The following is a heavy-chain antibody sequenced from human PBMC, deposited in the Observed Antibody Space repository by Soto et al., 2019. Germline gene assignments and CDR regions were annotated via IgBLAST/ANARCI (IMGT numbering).Heavy chain of an antibody. J-gene: IGHJ5*02. CDR1: GGSFSGYY. CDR2: INHSGST. CDR3: ARAYSSGYYFRLDP. D-gene: IGHD3-22*01. Sequence: ASETLSLTCAVYGGSFSGYYWSWIRQPPGKGLEWIGEINHSGSTNYNPSLKSRVTISVDTSKNQFSLKLSSVTAADTAVYYCARAYSSGYYFRLDPWGQGTLVTVSS. V-gene: IGHV4-34*01.